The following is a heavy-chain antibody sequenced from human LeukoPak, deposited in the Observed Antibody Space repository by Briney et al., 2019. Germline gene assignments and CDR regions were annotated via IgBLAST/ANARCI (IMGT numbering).Heavy chain of an antibody. CDR3: ARFRLEYYFDY. CDR2: IYYSVNT. D-gene: IGHD3-3*01. Sequence: SETLSLTCTVSGGSISSSSYYWGWIRQPPGKGLEWIGSIYYSVNTYYNPSLKSRVTISVDTSKNQFSLKLSSVTAADTAVYYCARFRLEYYFDYWGQGTLVTVSS. V-gene: IGHV4-39*07. J-gene: IGHJ4*02. CDR1: GGSISSSSYY.